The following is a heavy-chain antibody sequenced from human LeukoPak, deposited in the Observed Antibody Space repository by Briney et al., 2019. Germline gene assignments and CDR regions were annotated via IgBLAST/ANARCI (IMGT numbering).Heavy chain of an antibody. D-gene: IGHD3-16*02. CDR2: ISSSGSTI. CDR3: ARFQGGAYDYVWGSYRYYYFDY. V-gene: IGHV3-11*04. J-gene: IGHJ4*02. CDR1: GFTFSDYY. Sequence: GGSLRLSCAASGFTFSDYYMSWIRQAPGKGLGWVSYISSSGSTIYYADSVKGRFTISRDNAKNSLYLQMNSLRAEDTAVYYCARFQGGAYDYVWGSYRYYYFDYWGQGTLVTVSS.